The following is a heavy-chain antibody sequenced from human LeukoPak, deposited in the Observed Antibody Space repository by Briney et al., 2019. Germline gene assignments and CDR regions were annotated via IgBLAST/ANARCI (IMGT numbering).Heavy chain of an antibody. CDR1: GGSFSGYY. CDR3: ARGRQHLVPGGDY. Sequence: PSETLSLTCAVYGGSFSGYYWSWIRQPPGKGLEWIGEINHSGSTNYNPSLKSRVTISVDTSKNQFSLKLSSVTAADTAVYYCARGRQHLVPGGDYWGQGTLVTVSS. J-gene: IGHJ4*02. CDR2: INHSGST. V-gene: IGHV4-34*01. D-gene: IGHD6-13*01.